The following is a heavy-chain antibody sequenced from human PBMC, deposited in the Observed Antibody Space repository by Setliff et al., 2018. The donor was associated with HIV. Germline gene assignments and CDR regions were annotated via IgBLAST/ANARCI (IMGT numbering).Heavy chain of an antibody. D-gene: IGHD4-17*01. CDR2: IKTDSGSP. V-gene: IGHV7-4-1*02. CDR3: ARAPYGDYGGDLNWLDP. J-gene: IGHJ5*02. Sequence: ASVKVSCKASGYSFSNYAINWVRQAPGQGLEWMGWIKTDSGSPTYAQGFTGRFVFSVDTSVTTAYLQISSLKAEDTAVYYCARAPYGDYGGDLNWLDPWGQGTLVTVSS. CDR1: GYSFSNYA.